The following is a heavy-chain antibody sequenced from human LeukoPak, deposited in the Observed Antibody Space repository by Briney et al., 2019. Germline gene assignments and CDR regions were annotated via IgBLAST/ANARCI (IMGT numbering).Heavy chain of an antibody. Sequence: GGSLRLSCAASGFTFSSYAMSWVRQVPGKGLEWVSAISGSGGSTYYADSVKGRFTISRDNAKNSLYLQMNSLRAEDTAAYYCARGEHSSSFHYWGQGTLVTVSS. CDR1: GFTFSSYA. CDR2: ISGSGGST. D-gene: IGHD6-6*01. V-gene: IGHV3-23*01. CDR3: ARGEHSSSFHY. J-gene: IGHJ4*02.